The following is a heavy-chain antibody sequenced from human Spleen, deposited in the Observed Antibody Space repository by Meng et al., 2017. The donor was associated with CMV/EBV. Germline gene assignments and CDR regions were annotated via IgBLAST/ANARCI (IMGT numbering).Heavy chain of an antibody. CDR2: MSYTGSP. D-gene: IGHD3-22*01. CDR1: GGSVSSGTYF. CDR3: ARDHYDTSGYARGYYHYSGMDV. J-gene: IGHJ6*02. Sequence: SETLSLTCTVSGGSVSSGTYFWSWIRQPPGKRLEWIGYMSYTGSPTYNPSLESRVTISVDTSKSQFSLNLTSVTAADTAVYYCARDHYDTSGYARGYYHYSGMDVWGQGTTVTVSS. V-gene: IGHV4-61*01.